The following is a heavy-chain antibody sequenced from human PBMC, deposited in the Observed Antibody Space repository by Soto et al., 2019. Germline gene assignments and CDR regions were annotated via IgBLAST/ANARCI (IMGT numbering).Heavy chain of an antibody. D-gene: IGHD2-2*01. CDR3: ARLGAYYQPLDP. J-gene: IGHJ5*02. V-gene: IGHV4-34*01. Sequence: SETLSLTCAVYGGSFSGYYWTWIRQPPGTGLEWIGEINHSGSTNYNPSLKSRVTISVDTSKNQFSLKLTSVTAADTAVYYCARLGAYYQPLDPWGPGTLVTVYS. CDR1: GGSFSGYY. CDR2: INHSGST.